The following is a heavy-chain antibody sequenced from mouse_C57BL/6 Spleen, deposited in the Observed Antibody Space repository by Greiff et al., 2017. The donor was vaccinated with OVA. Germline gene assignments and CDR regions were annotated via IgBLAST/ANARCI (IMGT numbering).Heavy chain of an antibody. J-gene: IGHJ2*01. CDR2: ISSGGSYT. V-gene: IGHV5-6*01. CDR3: ARSDGYYGDY. D-gene: IGHD2-3*01. Sequence: EVQLVESGGDLVKPGGSLKLSCAASGFTFSSYGMSWVRQTPDKRLEWVATISSGGSYTYYPDSVKGRFTISRDNAKNTLYLQMSSLKSEDTAMYYCARSDGYYGDYWGQGTTLTVAS. CDR1: GFTFSSYG.